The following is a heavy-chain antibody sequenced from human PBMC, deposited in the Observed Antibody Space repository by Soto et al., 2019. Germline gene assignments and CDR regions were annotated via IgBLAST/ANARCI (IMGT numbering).Heavy chain of an antibody. J-gene: IGHJ4*02. CDR1: GYTFTSYD. V-gene: IGHV1-8*01. Sequence: QVQLVQSGAEVKKPGASVKVSCKASGYTFTSYDINWVRQATGQGLEWMGWMNPNSGNTGYAQKFQGRVTMTRNTSISTAYMELSSLRSEDTAVYYCAIGARVVAATSGYYFDYWGQGTLVTVSS. CDR2: MNPNSGNT. D-gene: IGHD2-15*01. CDR3: AIGARVVAATSGYYFDY.